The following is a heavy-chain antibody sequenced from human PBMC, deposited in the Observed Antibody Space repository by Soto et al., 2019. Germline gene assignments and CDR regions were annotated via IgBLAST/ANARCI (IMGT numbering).Heavy chain of an antibody. Sequence: GGSLRLSCAASGFTFSSYWMHWVRQSPGEGLMWVSRINPDGSTTSYADSVKGRFTISRDNAKNTLYLQMNSLRVEDTAVYYCARVPTTVTTPGMDVWGQGTTVTVSS. CDR3: ARVPTTVTTPGMDV. V-gene: IGHV3-74*01. D-gene: IGHD4-4*01. CDR1: GFTFSSYW. CDR2: INPDGSTT. J-gene: IGHJ6*02.